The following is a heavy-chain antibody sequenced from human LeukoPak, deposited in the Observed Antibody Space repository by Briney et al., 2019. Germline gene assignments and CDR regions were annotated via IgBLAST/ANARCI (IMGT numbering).Heavy chain of an antibody. D-gene: IGHD6-13*01. Sequence: NPSETLSLTCTVSGGSISSYYWSWIRQPDGKGLEWSGRIYTSGSTNYNPSLKSRVTMSVDTSKNQFSLKLSSVTAADTAVYYCASSAGIAAALSFDYWGQGTLVTVSS. J-gene: IGHJ4*02. CDR2: IYTSGST. CDR1: GGSISSYY. V-gene: IGHV4-4*07. CDR3: ASSAGIAAALSFDY.